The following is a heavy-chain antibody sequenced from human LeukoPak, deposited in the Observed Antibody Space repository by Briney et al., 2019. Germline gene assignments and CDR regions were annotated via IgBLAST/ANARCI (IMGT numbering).Heavy chain of an antibody. CDR2: ISGTSDNI. CDR1: GFTFSSYN. CDR3: ARDTYGSGSFIGPLDY. Sequence: GGSLRLSCAASGFTFSSYNMNWVRQAPGKGLEWVSYISGTSDNIYYADSVKGRFTISRDNAKNSLYLQMDSLRAEDTAMYYCARDTYGSGSFIGPLDYWGQGTLVTVSS. J-gene: IGHJ4*02. V-gene: IGHV3-21*05. D-gene: IGHD3-10*01.